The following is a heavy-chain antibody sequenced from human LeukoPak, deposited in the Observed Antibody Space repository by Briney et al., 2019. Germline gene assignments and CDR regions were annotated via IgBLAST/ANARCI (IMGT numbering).Heavy chain of an antibody. CDR3: AKGSPNFYFDS. CDR2: ISGGGGSI. D-gene: IGHD1-7*01. J-gene: IGHJ4*02. V-gene: IGHV3-23*01. Sequence: LAGGSLRLSCAASGFTFSTYAVYWVRQAPGKGLEWVSAISGGGGSIYYADSVKGRFTISRDNSKNTLYLQMNSLGVEDTAVYYCAKGSPNFYFDSWGQGTLVTVSS. CDR1: GFTFSTYA.